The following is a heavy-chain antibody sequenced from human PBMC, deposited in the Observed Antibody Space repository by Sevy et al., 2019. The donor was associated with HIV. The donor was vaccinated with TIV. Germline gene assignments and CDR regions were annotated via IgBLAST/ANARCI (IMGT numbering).Heavy chain of an antibody. Sequence: ASVKVSYKASGYTFTSYGISWVRQAPGQGLEWMGWISAYNGNTNYAQKLQGRVTMTTDTSTSTAYMELRSLRSDDTAVYYCARVGPFMQQLVSDYWGQGTLVTVSS. CDR1: GYTFTSYG. J-gene: IGHJ4*02. CDR2: ISAYNGNT. CDR3: ARVGPFMQQLVSDY. D-gene: IGHD6-13*01. V-gene: IGHV1-18*01.